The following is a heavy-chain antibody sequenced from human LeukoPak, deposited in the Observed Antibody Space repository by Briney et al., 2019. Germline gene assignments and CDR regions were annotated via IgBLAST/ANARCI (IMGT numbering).Heavy chain of an antibody. J-gene: IGHJ4*02. CDR3: AKVTWFGDPG. CDR2: ISSSSSYI. V-gene: IGHV3-21*04. D-gene: IGHD3-10*01. CDR1: GFTFSSYT. Sequence: GGSLRLSCAASGFTFSSYTMNWVRQAPGKGLEWVSSISSSSSYIYYADSLKGRFTISRDNAKTSLYLQMNSLRAEDTAVYYCAKVTWFGDPGWGQGTLVAVSS.